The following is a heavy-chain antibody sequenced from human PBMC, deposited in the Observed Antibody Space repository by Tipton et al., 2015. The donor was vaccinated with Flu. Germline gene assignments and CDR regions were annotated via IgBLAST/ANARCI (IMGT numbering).Heavy chain of an antibody. CDR3: AKWGASYYYDGSGHYGMDV. CDR2: ISWNSVSI. D-gene: IGHD3-22*01. J-gene: IGHJ6*02. V-gene: IGHV3-9*01. CDR1: GFTFNDYA. Sequence: SLRLSCAASGFTFNDYAMHWVRQAPGKGLEWVSGISWNSVSIGYADSVRGRFTISRDNAKNSLYLQMSSLRAEDTALYYCAKWGASYYYDGSGHYGMDVWGQGTTVTVSS.